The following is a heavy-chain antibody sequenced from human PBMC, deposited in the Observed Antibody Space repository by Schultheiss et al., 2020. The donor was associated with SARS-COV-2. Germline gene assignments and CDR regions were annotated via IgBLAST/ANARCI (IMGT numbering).Heavy chain of an antibody. CDR2: ISSNGGST. CDR3: AKGPMKSLDS. J-gene: IGHJ4*02. V-gene: IGHV3-64*04. CDR1: GFTFSSYA. Sequence: GGSLRLSCAASGFTFSSYAMHWVRQAPGKGLEYVSAISSNGGSTYYADSVKGRFTISRDNSKNTLYVQMNSLRADDTAVYFCAKGPMKSLDSWGQGNLVTVSS.